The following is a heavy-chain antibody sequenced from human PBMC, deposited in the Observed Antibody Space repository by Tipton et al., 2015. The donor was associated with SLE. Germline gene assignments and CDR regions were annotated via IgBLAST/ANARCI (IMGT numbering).Heavy chain of an antibody. V-gene: IGHV4-4*07. D-gene: IGHD4/OR15-4a*01. J-gene: IGHJ4*02. CDR2: VYISGNT. CDR3: ARVSSGTNYAIES. CDR1: GGSISSYY. Sequence: TLSLTCTVSGGSISSYYWNWIRQAAGKGLEWIGRVYISGNTNYNPSVQSRVTMSVDTSKNQFSLILSSVTAADTAVYYCARVSSGTNYAIESWGQGTLVTVSS.